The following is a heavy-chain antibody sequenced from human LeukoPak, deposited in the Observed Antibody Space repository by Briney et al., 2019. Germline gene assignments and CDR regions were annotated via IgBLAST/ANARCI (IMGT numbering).Heavy chain of an antibody. V-gene: IGHV1-69*04. D-gene: IGHD5/OR15-5a*01. CDR3: ARVASVDGNVDY. CDR2: LIPHLGTA. J-gene: IGHJ4*02. Sequence: SVKVSCKASGGTFSIYGFSWVRQAPGQGLEWMGRLIPHLGTANYAQKFQGRVTITAAKFTTTASMELSSLRSEDTAVYYCARVASVDGNVDYWGQGTPVTVSS. CDR1: GGTFSIYG.